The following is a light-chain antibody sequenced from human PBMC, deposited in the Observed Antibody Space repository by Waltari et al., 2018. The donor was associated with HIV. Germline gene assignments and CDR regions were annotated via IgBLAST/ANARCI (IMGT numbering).Light chain of an antibody. V-gene: IGLV2-14*01. Sequence: QSALTQPASVSGSPGQSITISCTGTSSDVGGYNYVSWYQQHPGKAPKLMIYEVSNRPAGVSIRFSGSKSGNAASLTISGLQAEDEADYYCSSYTSSSTRVFGGGTKLTVL. J-gene: IGLJ2*01. CDR2: EVS. CDR3: SSYTSSSTRV. CDR1: SSDVGGYNY.